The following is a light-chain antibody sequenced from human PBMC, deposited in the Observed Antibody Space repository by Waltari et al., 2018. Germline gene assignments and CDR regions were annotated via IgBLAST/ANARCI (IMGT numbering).Light chain of an antibody. J-gene: IGKJ2*01. Sequence: DIVMTQSPDSLAVSLGERATINCKSSQSVLHNSNNKDSVVWYQQKPGQRPKLLIYWASTRESGVPDRISGSGSGTDFTLTISSLQAEDVAIYYCQQFYDTPYTFGQGTKLEIK. CDR1: QSVLHNSNNKDS. CDR2: WAS. CDR3: QQFYDTPYT. V-gene: IGKV4-1*01.